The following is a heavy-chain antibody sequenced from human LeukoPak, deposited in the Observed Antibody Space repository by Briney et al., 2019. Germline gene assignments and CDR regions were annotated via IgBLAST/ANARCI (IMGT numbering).Heavy chain of an antibody. J-gene: IGHJ4*02. CDR3: ARALLRYFDFDY. CDR2: IDADNGNT. CDR1: GYTFTSYA. D-gene: IGHD3-9*01. V-gene: IGHV1-3*01. Sequence: ASVKVSCKAPGYTFTSYAMHWVRQAPGQRLEWMGWIDADNGNTKYSQKFQGRVTITRDTSASTTYMELSSLRSEDTAVYCCARALLRYFDFDYWGQGTLVTVSS.